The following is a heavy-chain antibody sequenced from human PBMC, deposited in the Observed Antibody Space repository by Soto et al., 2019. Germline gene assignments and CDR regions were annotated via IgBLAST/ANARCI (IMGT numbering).Heavy chain of an antibody. V-gene: IGHV3-23*01. Sequence: PGGSLRLSCAASGFTFSSYAMSWVRQAPGKGLEWVSGISDSGGRTHYADSVKGRFTISRDNSKNTLYLQMNSLRGEDTAVYYCAKDKRVYCSGGGCYSDAFDIWGQGTMVTVSS. CDR1: GFTFSSYA. CDR3: AKDKRVYCSGGGCYSDAFDI. J-gene: IGHJ3*02. D-gene: IGHD2-15*01. CDR2: ISDSGGRT.